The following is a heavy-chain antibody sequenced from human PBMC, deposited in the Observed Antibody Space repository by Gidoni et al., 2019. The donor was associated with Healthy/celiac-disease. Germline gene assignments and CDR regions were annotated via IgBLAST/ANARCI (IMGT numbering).Heavy chain of an antibody. CDR1: GYRFTSYW. Sequence: GAEVQKSGESLKISCKGSGYRFTSYWIGWVRQMPGKGLDWLGIIYPGDSGNSYSPYFKRQVTIPADKSISTAYLHWSSLKASETAMYYCSRLRSGSYSSFDYWGQGTLVTVSS. CDR3: SRLRSGSYSSFDY. CDR2: IYPGDSGN. V-gene: IGHV5-51*01. J-gene: IGHJ4*02. D-gene: IGHD1-26*01.